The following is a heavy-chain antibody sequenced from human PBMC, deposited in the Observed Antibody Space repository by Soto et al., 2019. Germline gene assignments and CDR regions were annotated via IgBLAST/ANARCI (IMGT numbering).Heavy chain of an antibody. D-gene: IGHD6-13*01. Sequence: EVQLVESGGGLVQPGRSLRLSCAASGFTFDDYAMHWVRQAPGKGLEWVSGISWYSGSTGYADSVKGRFTISRDNAKNSLYLQMNSLRAEDTALYYCAKDSDSSSWYGELEYWGQGTLVTVSS. V-gene: IGHV3-9*01. CDR2: ISWYSGST. CDR1: GFTFDDYA. CDR3: AKDSDSSSWYGELEY. J-gene: IGHJ4*02.